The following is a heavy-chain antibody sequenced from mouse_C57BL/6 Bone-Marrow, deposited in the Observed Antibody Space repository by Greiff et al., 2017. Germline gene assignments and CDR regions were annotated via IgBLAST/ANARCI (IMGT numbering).Heavy chain of an antibody. CDR2: INPSSGYT. Sequence: VKVVESGAELAKPGASVKLSCKASGYTFTSYWMHWVKQRPGQGLEWIGYINPSSGYTKYNQKFKDKATLTADKSSSTAYMQLSSLTYEDSAVYYCGIPFHCRDAMDYWGQGTSVTVSS. D-gene: IGHD3-3*01. J-gene: IGHJ4*01. V-gene: IGHV1-7*01. CDR1: GYTFTSYW. CDR3: GIPFHCRDAMDY.